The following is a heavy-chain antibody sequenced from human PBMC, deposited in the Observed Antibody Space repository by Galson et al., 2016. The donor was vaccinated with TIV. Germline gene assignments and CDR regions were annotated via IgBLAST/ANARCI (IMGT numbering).Heavy chain of an antibody. CDR3: ARTTPALKQFGYYFDY. Sequence: SLRLSCAASGFAISDYYMSWVRQAPGMRLEWVSFIYTDASTYYADSVKGRFTISRDNSKNTLYLQMNSLRAEDTAVYYCARTTPALKQFGYYFDYWGQGTLVTVSS. J-gene: IGHJ4*02. V-gene: IGHV3-53*01. D-gene: IGHD2-15*01. CDR2: IYTDAST. CDR1: GFAISDYY.